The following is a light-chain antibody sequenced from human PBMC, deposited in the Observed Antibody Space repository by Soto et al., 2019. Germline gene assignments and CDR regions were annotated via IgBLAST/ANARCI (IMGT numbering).Light chain of an antibody. V-gene: IGLV2-14*01. Sequence: QSVLTQPASVSVSPGQSITISCTGTSSDVGAYNYVSWYQQLPGKAPKLIIYEVTNRPSGVSNRFSGSKPGNTASLTISGVQAEDEADYYCSSFTTRITCVFGTGTKVTVL. CDR1: SSDVGAYNY. J-gene: IGLJ1*01. CDR3: SSFTTRITCV. CDR2: EVT.